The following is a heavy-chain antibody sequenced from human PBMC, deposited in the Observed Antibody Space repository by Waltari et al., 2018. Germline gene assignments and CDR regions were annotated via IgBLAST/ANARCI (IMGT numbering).Heavy chain of an antibody. CDR2: IIPIFGTA. V-gene: IGHV1-69*13. J-gene: IGHJ5*02. CDR1: GGTFSSYA. D-gene: IGHD1-20*01. CDR3: ARDWPRITGTTPDWFDP. Sequence: QVQLVQSGAEVKKPGSSVKVSCKPSGGTFSSYAISRLRLDPGQGLEWMGRIIPIFGTANYAQKFQGRVTITADKSTSTAYMELSSLRSEDTAVYYCARDWPRITGTTPDWFDPWGQGTLVTVSS.